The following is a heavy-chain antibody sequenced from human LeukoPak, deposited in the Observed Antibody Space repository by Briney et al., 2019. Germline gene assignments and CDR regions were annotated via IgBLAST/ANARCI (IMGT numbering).Heavy chain of an antibody. CDR1: GFTFDDYT. Sequence: PGGSLRLSCAASGFTFDDYTMHWVRQAPGKGLEWVSLITWDGGSTYYADSVKGRFTISRDNAKNSLYLQMNSLRAEDTAVYYCAHATLSSGYTFDYWGQGTLVTVSS. CDR3: AHATLSSGYTFDY. J-gene: IGHJ4*02. V-gene: IGHV3-43*01. D-gene: IGHD3-22*01. CDR2: ITWDGGST.